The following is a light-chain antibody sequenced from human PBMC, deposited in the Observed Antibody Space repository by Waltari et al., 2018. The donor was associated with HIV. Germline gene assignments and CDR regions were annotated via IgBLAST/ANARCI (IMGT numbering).Light chain of an antibody. CDR1: TRDISAYDY. CDR2: DVN. J-gene: IGLJ2*01. CDR3: CSYAGPSGLSEV. V-gene: IGLV2-23*02. Sequence: QSALTQPASVSGSPGHPITISCTGTTRDISAYDYVSCYRQPPGKAPKLMIYDVNQRPSGVSNRFSGSKSGNTASLTISGLQAEDEGDYHCCSYAGPSGLSEVFGGGTKLTVL.